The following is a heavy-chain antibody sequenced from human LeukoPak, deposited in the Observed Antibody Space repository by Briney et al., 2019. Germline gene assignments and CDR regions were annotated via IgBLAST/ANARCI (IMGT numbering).Heavy chain of an antibody. CDR2: ITASGTAT. D-gene: IGHD1-26*01. CDR3: ASSGSYRFDY. J-gene: IGHJ4*02. Sequence: GGSLRLSCAASGFTFSSYSMNWVRQAPGKGLEWVSHITASGTATFYADSVKGRFTISRDNAKNSLYLQMNSLRDEDTAVYYCASSGSYRFDYWGQGTLVTVSS. CDR1: GFTFSSYS. V-gene: IGHV3-48*02.